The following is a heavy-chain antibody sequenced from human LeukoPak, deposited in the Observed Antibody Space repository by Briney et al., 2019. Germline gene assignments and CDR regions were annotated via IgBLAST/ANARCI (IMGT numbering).Heavy chain of an antibody. J-gene: IGHJ4*02. D-gene: IGHD6-19*01. CDR1: GGSFSGYY. CDR3: ASAWIGIAVAGTQGPLDY. Sequence: PSETLSLTCAVYGGSFSGYYWSWIRQPPGKGLEWIGEINHSGSTNYNPSLKSRVTISVDTSKNQFSLKLSSVTAADTAVYYRASAWIGIAVAGTQGPLDYWGQGTLVTVSS. CDR2: INHSGST. V-gene: IGHV4-34*01.